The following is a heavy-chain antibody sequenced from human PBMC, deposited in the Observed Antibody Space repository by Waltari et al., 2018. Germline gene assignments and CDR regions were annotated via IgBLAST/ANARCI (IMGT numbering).Heavy chain of an antibody. Sequence: VQVVESGAGLVQPGGALRLSFTASGFTLGDYGMDCVLPARGNGLEWVGFIISKAYGGITEYHASVKSRFTISRDDSKSIAYLQMNSLKIEDKDVYYCTRRYSGYDSNWFDPWGQGTLVTVSS. CDR3: TRRYSGYDSNWFDP. CDR1: GFTLGDYG. CDR2: IISKAYGGIT. V-gene: IGHV3-49*04. J-gene: IGHJ5*02. D-gene: IGHD5-12*01.